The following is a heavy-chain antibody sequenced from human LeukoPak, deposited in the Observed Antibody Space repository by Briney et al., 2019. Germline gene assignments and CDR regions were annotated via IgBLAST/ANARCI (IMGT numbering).Heavy chain of an antibody. Sequence: GESLKISCKASGYTFTHQWIGWVRQMSGSGLEWMGIIYPRDSDTIYSPSFQGHVTISADTSINTAYLEWSSLEASDTAIYYCARHSDVIGAIWGQGILVTVSS. D-gene: IGHD3-10*01. J-gene: IGHJ4*02. V-gene: IGHV5-51*01. CDR3: ARHSDVIGAI. CDR1: GYTFTHQW. CDR2: IYPRDSDT.